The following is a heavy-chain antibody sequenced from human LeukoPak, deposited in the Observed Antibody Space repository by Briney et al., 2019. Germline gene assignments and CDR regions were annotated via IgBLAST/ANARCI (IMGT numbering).Heavy chain of an antibody. CDR2: IDSDGGWT. CDR1: GNYW. CDR3: VSFYETY. V-gene: IGHV3-74*01. Sequence: GGSLRLSCAASGNYWMHWVRQAPGKGLVWVSHIDSDGGWTSYADSVKGRFTISKDNAKNTVYLQMNNLRAEDTAVYYCVSFYETYWGRGTLVTVSS. J-gene: IGHJ4*02. D-gene: IGHD2-2*01.